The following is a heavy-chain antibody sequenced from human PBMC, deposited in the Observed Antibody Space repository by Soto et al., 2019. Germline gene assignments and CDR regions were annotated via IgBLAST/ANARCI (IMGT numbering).Heavy chain of an antibody. CDR3: ARGPYYDFWSGYYYYYYGMDV. V-gene: IGHV3-33*01. J-gene: IGHJ6*02. CDR2: IWYDGSNK. CDR1: GFTFSSYG. Sequence: QSGGSLRLSCAASGFTFSSYGMHWVRQAPGKGLEWVAVIWYDGSNKYYADSVKGRFTISRDNSKNTLYLQMNSLRAEDTAVYYCARGPYYDFWSGYYYYYYGMDVWGQGTTVTVSS. D-gene: IGHD3-3*01.